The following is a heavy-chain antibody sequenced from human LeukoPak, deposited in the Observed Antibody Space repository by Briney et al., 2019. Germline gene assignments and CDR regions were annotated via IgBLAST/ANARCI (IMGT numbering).Heavy chain of an antibody. D-gene: IGHD2-2*01. J-gene: IGHJ3*02. CDR2: IYHSGST. CDR3: ARDGRIRGYCSSNCHSVNAFDI. Sequence: PSQTLSLTCTVSGGSISSGGYYWSWIRQPPGKGLEWIGYIYHSGSTYYNPSLKSRVTISVDTSKIQFSLELNSVTAADTAVYYCARDGRIRGYCSSNCHSVNAFDIWGQGTMVTVSS. V-gene: IGHV4-30-2*01. CDR1: GGSISSGGYY.